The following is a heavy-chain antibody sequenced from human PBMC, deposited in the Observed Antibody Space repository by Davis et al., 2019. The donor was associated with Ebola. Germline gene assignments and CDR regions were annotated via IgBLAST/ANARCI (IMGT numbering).Heavy chain of an antibody. V-gene: IGHV1-69*13. J-gene: IGHJ4*02. Sequence: SVKVSCKASGGTFSNFAISWVRQAPGQGLEWMGGIIPLFGTTNYAQNFKGRVTITADESTTTAYMELSSLRSEDTAMYYCALRVAGDYWGQGTQVTVSS. CDR2: IIPLFGTT. CDR3: ALRVAGDY. D-gene: IGHD6-19*01. CDR1: GGTFSNFA.